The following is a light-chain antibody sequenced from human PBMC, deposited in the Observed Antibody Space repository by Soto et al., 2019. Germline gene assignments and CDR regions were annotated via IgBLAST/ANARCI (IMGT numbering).Light chain of an antibody. CDR3: QQYNNWPRT. Sequence: EIVMTQSPATLSVSVGERATLSCRASQSVGSNLAWYQQKPGQAPRLLIYGASSRATGIPARFGGSGSGTEFTLTISSLQSEDVAVYYCQQYNNWPRTFGQGTKLEIK. CDR1: QSVGSN. CDR2: GAS. J-gene: IGKJ2*01. V-gene: IGKV3-15*01.